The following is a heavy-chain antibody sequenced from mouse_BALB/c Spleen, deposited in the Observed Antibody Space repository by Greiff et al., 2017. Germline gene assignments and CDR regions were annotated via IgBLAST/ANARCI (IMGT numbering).Heavy chain of an antibody. D-gene: IGHD2-4*01. J-gene: IGHJ4*01. Sequence: EVQGVESGPELVKPGASVKISCKASGYSFTGYFMNWVMQSHGKSLEWIGRINPYNGDTFYNQKFKGKATLTVDKSSSTAHMELRSLASEDSAVYYCARVDYDGYYYAMDYWGQGTSVTVSS. CDR3: ARVDYDGYYYAMDY. V-gene: IGHV1-20*02. CDR1: GYSFTGYF. CDR2: INPYNGDT.